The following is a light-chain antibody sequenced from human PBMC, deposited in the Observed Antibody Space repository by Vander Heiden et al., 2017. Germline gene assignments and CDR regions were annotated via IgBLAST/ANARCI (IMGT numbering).Light chain of an antibody. Sequence: EIVMTQSPATLSVSPGERATLSCRASQSVSSNLAWYQPKPGQAPRLLIYGASTRATGIPARFSGSGSGTEFTLTISSLQSEDFAVYSCQQYNTGPPLTFGGGTKVXIK. CDR2: GAS. J-gene: IGKJ4*01. CDR3: QQYNTGPPLT. CDR1: QSVSSN. V-gene: IGKV3-15*01.